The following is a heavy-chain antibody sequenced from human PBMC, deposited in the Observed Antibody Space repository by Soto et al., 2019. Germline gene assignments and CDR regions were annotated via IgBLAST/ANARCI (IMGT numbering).Heavy chain of an antibody. V-gene: IGHV4-30-4*01. J-gene: IGHJ5*02. CDR3: TRSRILARPSDWFDP. D-gene: IGHD6-6*01. Sequence: SETLSLTCTVSGVSITSGDYYWSWIRQSPGKGLEWIGYIYYSGSTYYNPSLKSRVTISVDTSKNQFSLKLSSVTAADTAVYFCTRSRILARPSDWFDPWGQGTLVTVSS. CDR1: GVSITSGDYY. CDR2: IYYSGST.